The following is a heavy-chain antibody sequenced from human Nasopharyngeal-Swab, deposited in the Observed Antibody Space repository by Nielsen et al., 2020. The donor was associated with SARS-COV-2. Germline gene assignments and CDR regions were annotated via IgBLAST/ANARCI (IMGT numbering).Heavy chain of an antibody. D-gene: IGHD3-9*01. CDR3: ARDIPDWLASGGFDY. CDR1: GYTFTSYG. J-gene: IGHJ4*02. V-gene: IGHV1-18*01. CDR2: ISAYNGNT. Sequence: ASVKVSCKASGYTFTSYGISWVRQAPGQGLERMGWISAYNGNTNYAQKLQGRVTMTTDTSTSTAYMELRSLRSDDTAVYYCARDIPDWLASGGFDYWGQGTLVTVSS.